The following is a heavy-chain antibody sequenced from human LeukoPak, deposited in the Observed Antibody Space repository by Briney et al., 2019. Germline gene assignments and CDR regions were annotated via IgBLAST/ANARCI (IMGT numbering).Heavy chain of an antibody. CDR3: AQDYYDGGAYYHPYGS. J-gene: IGHJ5*02. Sequence: PGGSLRLSCAASGFTFSSYAMSWVRQAPGKGLEWVSAISGSGGSTYYADSVKGRFTISRDNSKNTLYLQMNSLRAEDTAVYYCAQDYYDGGAYYHPYGSWGQGTLVTVSS. V-gene: IGHV3-23*01. CDR2: ISGSGGST. CDR1: GFTFSSYA. D-gene: IGHD3-22*01.